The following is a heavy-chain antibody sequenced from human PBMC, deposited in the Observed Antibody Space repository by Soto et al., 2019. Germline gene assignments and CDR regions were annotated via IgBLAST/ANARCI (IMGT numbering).Heavy chain of an antibody. J-gene: IGHJ4*02. Sequence: DVQLLESGGGLVQPGGSLRLSCAASGFTFSSYAMGWVRQGPGKGLEWVAVVSIGGSTHYADSVRGRFTISRDNSKNTLSLQMNSLTAKDTAVYFCAKRRGAGGHFDYWGQGALVTVSS. D-gene: IGHD2-15*01. CDR2: VSIGGST. V-gene: IGHV3-23*01. CDR3: AKRRGAGGHFDY. CDR1: GFTFSSYA.